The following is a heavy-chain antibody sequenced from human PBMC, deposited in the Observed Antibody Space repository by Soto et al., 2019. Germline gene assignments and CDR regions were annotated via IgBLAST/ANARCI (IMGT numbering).Heavy chain of an antibody. CDR2: IWYDGSNK. V-gene: IGHV3-33*01. D-gene: IGHD5-12*01. Sequence: GGSLRLSCAASGFTFSSYGMHWVRQAPGKGLEWVAVIWYDGSNKYYADSVKGRFTISRDNSKNTLYLQMNSLRAEDTAVYYCAREATDSRDIVATPYYFDYWGQGTLVTVSS. CDR1: GFTFSSYG. J-gene: IGHJ4*02. CDR3: AREATDSRDIVATPYYFDY.